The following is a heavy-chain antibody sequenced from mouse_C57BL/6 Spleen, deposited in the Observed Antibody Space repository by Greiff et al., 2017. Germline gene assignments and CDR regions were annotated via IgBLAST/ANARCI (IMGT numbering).Heavy chain of an antibody. CDR1: GYTFTSSW. J-gene: IGHJ2*01. D-gene: IGHD1-1*01. V-gene: IGHV1-55*01. Sequence: VQLKQPGAELVKPGASVKMSCKASGYTFTSSWITWVKQRPGQGLEWIGDIYPGSGSTNYNEKFKSKATLTVDTSSSTAYMQLSSLTSEDSAVYYCARFHYYGSSYVGFDYWGQGTTRTVSS. CDR2: IYPGSGST. CDR3: ARFHYYGSSYVGFDY.